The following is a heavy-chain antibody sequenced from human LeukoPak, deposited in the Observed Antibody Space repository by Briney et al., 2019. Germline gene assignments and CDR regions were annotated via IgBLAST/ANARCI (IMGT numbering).Heavy chain of an antibody. Sequence: SETLSLTCTVSGGSISSYYWSWIRQPPGKGLEWIEYIYYSGSTNYNPSLKSRVTISVDTSKNQFSLKLSSVTAADRAVYYCARVGRYCSGGSCSYYFDYWGQGTLVTVSS. CDR2: IYYSGST. CDR3: ARVGRYCSGGSCSYYFDY. V-gene: IGHV4-59*01. D-gene: IGHD2-15*01. CDR1: GGSISSYY. J-gene: IGHJ4*02.